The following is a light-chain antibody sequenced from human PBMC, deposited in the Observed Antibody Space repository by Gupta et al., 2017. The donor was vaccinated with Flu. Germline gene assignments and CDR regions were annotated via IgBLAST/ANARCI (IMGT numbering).Light chain of an antibody. CDR3: SSYTSGSTFYV. V-gene: IGLV2-14*01. Sequence: QSALTQPAPVSGSPGQSITISCTGTSSYVCRSDYFSWYQQHPGKAPKLIIYDVPNRPSGFSSRFSGSKSGNTASLTISGLQAEDETDYYCSSYTSGSTFYVFGTGTKVTVL. J-gene: IGLJ1*01. CDR1: SSYVCRSDY. CDR2: DVP.